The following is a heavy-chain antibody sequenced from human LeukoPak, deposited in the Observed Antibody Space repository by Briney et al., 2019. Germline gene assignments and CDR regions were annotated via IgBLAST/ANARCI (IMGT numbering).Heavy chain of an antibody. CDR2: IYHSGST. CDR1: GGSISSSNW. J-gene: IGHJ4*02. V-gene: IGHV4-4*02. Sequence: PSETLSLTCAVSGGSISSSNWWSWVRQPPGKGLEWIGEIYHSGSTNYNPSLKSRVTISVDWSRNQFSLKLSSVTAADTAVYYCATEGTNCARDYWGQGTLVTVSS. D-gene: IGHD7-27*01. CDR3: ATEGTNCARDY.